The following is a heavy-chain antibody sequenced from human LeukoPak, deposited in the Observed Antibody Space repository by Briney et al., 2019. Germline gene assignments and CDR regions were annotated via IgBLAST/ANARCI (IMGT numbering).Heavy chain of an antibody. D-gene: IGHD6-19*01. V-gene: IGHV4-30-4*01. J-gene: IGHJ4*02. CDR3: ARSYSSGWYDTYYFDY. CDR1: GGSLSSGDYY. CDR2: IYYSGST. Sequence: SETLSLTCTVSGGSLSSGDYYWSWIRQPPGKGLEWIGYIYYSGSTYYNPSLKSRVTISVDTSKNQFSLKLSSVTAADTAVYYCARSYSSGWYDTYYFDYWGQGTLVTVSS.